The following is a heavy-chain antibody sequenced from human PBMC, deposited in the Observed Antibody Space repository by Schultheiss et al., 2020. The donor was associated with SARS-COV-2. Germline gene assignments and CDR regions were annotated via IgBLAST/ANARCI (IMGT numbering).Heavy chain of an antibody. CDR1: GYSISSGYY. J-gene: IGHJ6*02. CDR2: IYHSGST. CDR3: ARGPDYRPYYYGMDV. V-gene: IGHV4-38-2*01. Sequence: SQTLSLTCAVSGYSISSGYYWGWIRQPPGKGLEWIGSIYHSGSTYYNPSLKSRVTISVDTSKNQFSLKLSSVTAADTAVYYCARGPDYRPYYYGMDVWGQGTTVTVSS. D-gene: IGHD4-11*01.